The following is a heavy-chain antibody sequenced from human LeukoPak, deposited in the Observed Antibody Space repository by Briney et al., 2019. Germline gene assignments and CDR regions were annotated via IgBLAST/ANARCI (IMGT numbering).Heavy chain of an antibody. CDR1: GYTFTNYW. CDR2: IDPNDSDT. D-gene: IGHD1-26*01. Sequence: GESLKISCKGSGYTFTNYWIGWVRQMSGKGLEWMGIIDPNDSDTKYSPSFQGQVTISVDKSINTAYLQWSTLKASDTAMYYCARRVGAYRSIYWFDPWGQGTLVTVSS. J-gene: IGHJ5*02. CDR3: ARRVGAYRSIYWFDP. V-gene: IGHV5-51*01.